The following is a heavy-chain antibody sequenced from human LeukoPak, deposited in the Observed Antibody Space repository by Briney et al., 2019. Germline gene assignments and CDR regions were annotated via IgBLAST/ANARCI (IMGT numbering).Heavy chain of an antibody. CDR3: ARQMGDGGYYYYYYMDV. CDR2: IYTSGST. CDR1: GGSISRSSYY. D-gene: IGHD3-16*01. J-gene: IGHJ6*03. Sequence: SETLSLTCTVSGGSISRSSYYWSWIRQPAGKGLEWIGRIYTSGSTNYNPSLKRRVTISVDTSKNQFSLKLSSVTAADTAVYYCARQMGDGGYYYYYYMDVWGKGTTVTISS. V-gene: IGHV4-61*02.